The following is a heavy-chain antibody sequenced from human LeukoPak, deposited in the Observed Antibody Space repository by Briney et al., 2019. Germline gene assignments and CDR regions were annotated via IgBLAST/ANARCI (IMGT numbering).Heavy chain of an antibody. J-gene: IGHJ4*02. V-gene: IGHV1-2*02. CDR1: GYTFTGYY. Sequence: VASVKVSCKASGYTFTGYYMHWVRQAPGQGLEWMGWINPNSGGTNYAQKFQGRVTMTRDTSISTAYMELSRLRSDDTAVYYCARDPYYYDSSGTNAYWGQGTLVTVSS. CDR3: ARDPYYYDSSGTNAY. D-gene: IGHD3-22*01. CDR2: INPNSGGT.